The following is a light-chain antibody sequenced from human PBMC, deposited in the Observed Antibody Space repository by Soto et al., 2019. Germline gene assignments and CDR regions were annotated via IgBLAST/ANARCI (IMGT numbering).Light chain of an antibody. CDR3: QQYHTYPWT. CDR2: AAS. Sequence: DVQMTQSPSSLSASVGDRVSITCRASQGISNFLAWFQHKPGQAPKPLIYAASSSQSGVPSKFSGSGSGTEFTLTINSLQPEDSASYYCQQYHTYPWTVGQGTKVDSK. J-gene: IGKJ1*01. V-gene: IGKV1-16*02. CDR1: QGISNF.